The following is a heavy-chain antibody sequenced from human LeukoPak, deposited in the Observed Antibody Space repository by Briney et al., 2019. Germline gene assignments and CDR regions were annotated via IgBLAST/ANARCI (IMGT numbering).Heavy chain of an antibody. CDR2: ISWNSGNI. V-gene: IGHV3-9*01. D-gene: IGHD1-26*01. Sequence: GRSLRLSCAASGFTFDDYAMHWVRQAPGKGLEWVSGISWNSGNIGYADSVKGRFTISRDNAKNSLYLQMSSLRPEDTALYYCAKDTSVVGGTTVFDSWGQGTLVTVSS. CDR1: GFTFDDYA. J-gene: IGHJ4*02. CDR3: AKDTSVVGGTTVFDS.